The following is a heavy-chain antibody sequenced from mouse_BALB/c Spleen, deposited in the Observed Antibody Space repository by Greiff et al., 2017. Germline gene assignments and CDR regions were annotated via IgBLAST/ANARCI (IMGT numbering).Heavy chain of an antibody. CDR3: AGNCGYLRAMDY. CDR1: GYTFTSYW. V-gene: IGHV1-69*02. Sequence: QVHLKQPGAELVKPGASVKLSCKASGYTFTSYWMHWVKQRPGQGLEWIGEIDPSDSYTNYNQKFKGKATLTVDKSSSTAYMQLSSLTSEDSAVYYCAGNCGYLRAMDYWGQGTSVTVSS. CDR2: IDPSDSYT. D-gene: IGHD1-2*01. J-gene: IGHJ4*01.